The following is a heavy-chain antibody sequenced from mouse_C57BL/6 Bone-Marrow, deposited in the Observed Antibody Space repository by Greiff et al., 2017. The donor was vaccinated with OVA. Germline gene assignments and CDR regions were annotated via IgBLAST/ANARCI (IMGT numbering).Heavy chain of an antibody. CDR3: ARPYYYGSSYGYFDV. D-gene: IGHD1-1*01. Sequence: DVHLVESGGGLVKPGGSLKLSCAASGFTFSSYTMSWVRQTPEKRLEWVATISGGGGNTYYPDSVKGRFTISRDNAKNTLYLQMSSLRSEDTALYYCARPYYYGSSYGYFDVWGTGTTVTVSS. CDR2: ISGGGGNT. J-gene: IGHJ1*03. V-gene: IGHV5-9*01. CDR1: GFTFSSYT.